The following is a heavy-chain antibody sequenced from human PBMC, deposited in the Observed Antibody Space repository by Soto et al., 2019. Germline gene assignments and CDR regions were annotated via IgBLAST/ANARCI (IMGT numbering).Heavy chain of an antibody. CDR3: ARPLWRDDYNWGYFDL. CDR2: ISNDGSNK. CDR1: GFTFSSYA. J-gene: IGHJ2*01. V-gene: IGHV3-30-3*01. D-gene: IGHD4-4*01. Sequence: QVQLVESGGGVVQPGRSLRLSCAASGFTFSSYAMHWVRQAPGKGLEWVAVISNDGSNKYYADSVKGRFTISRDNSKNSLYLQMKSRRAEDTAVYYCARPLWRDDYNWGYFDLWGRGALVTVSS.